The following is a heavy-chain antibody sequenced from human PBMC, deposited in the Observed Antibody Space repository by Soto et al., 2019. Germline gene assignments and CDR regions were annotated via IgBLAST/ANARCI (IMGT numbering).Heavy chain of an antibody. CDR1: GYSISAYY. CDR2: IDPKNGGT. D-gene: IGHD1-26*01. Sequence: QVQLVQSGTEVKKPGASVKVSCQASGYSISAYYIHWVRQAPGQGLEWMGWIDPKNGGTVSAQKFQGRLTMTRDTSISTVYMDLSGLTSDDTALYYCGRDDYGSFPYWGHGSLVTVSS. J-gene: IGHJ4*01. V-gene: IGHV1-2*02. CDR3: GRDDYGSFPY.